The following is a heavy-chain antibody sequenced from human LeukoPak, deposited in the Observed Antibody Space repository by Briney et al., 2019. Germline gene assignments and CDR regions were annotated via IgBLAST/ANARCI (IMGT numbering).Heavy chain of an antibody. CDR1: GFTFSSYA. J-gene: IGHJ4*02. Sequence: PGGSLRLSCAASGFTFSSYAMSWVRQAPGKGLEWVSAISGSGGSTYYADSVKGRFTISRDNSKNTLYLQMNSLRAEDTAVYYCAKVSGDYVFGINNWDYWGQGTLVTVSS. D-gene: IGHD4-17*01. V-gene: IGHV3-23*01. CDR2: ISGSGGST. CDR3: AKVSGDYVFGINNWDY.